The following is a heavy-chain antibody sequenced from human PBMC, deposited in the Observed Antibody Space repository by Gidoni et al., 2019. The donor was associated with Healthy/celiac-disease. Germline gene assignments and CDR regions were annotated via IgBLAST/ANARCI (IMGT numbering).Heavy chain of an antibody. D-gene: IGHD3-10*01. CDR3: ARGEGYYYGAGSYGPNAFDI. Sequence: QVPLQESGPGLVTPSETLSLTCPVSAGSISSYYWSWIRQPPGKGLEWIGYIYFRGSTNYNPALKSRVNISVDTSKNQFSLKLSSVTAADTAVYYCARGEGYYYGAGSYGPNAFDIWGQGTMVTVSS. CDR1: AGSISSYY. V-gene: IGHV4-59*01. CDR2: IYFRGST. J-gene: IGHJ3*02.